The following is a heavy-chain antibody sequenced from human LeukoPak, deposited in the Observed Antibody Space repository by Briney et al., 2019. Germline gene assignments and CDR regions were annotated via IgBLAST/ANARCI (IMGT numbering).Heavy chain of an antibody. CDR1: GFTFDDYA. CDR2: ISWDSGHS. J-gene: IGHJ3*02. V-gene: IGHV3-9*01. D-gene: IGHD1-7*01. CDR3: IKDLRLDLHLDTFEI. Sequence: GGSLRLSCAASGFTFDDYAMHWVRQAPGKGLEWFSSISWDSGHSVHADAVQGRFTISRDNAKNSLYLQMNNLRPEDTALYYCIKDLRLDLHLDTFEIWGQGTMVTVSS.